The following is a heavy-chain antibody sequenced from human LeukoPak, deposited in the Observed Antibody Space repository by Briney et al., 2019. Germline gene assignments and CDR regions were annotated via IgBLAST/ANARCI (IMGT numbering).Heavy chain of an antibody. CDR2: ISSTSSYI. D-gene: IGHD3-22*01. V-gene: IGHV3-21*01. J-gene: IGHJ4*02. CDR1: KFTFSRHRYT. CDR3: ARGEEGYYYDSSGYFDY. Sequence: GRSLRLSCAASKFTFSRHRYTMNWVRQAPGKGLEWVSSISSTSSYIYYADSVKGRFTISRDNAKNSLYLQMNSLRAEDTAVYYCARGEEGYYYDSSGYFDYWGQGTLVTVSS.